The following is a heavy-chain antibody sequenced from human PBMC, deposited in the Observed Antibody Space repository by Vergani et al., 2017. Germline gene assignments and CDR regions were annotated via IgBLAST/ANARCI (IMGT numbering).Heavy chain of an antibody. Sequence: QVQLVESGGGVVQPGRSLRLSCAASGFTFSSYGMHWVRQAPGKGLEWVAVISYDGSNKYYADSVKGRFTISRDNSKNTLYLQMNSLRAEDTAVYYCARGTIFDWLLPGFDYWGQGTLVTVSS. CDR3: ARGTIFDWLLPGFDY. V-gene: IGHV3-30*03. CDR2: ISYDGSNK. CDR1: GFTFSSYG. D-gene: IGHD3-9*01. J-gene: IGHJ4*02.